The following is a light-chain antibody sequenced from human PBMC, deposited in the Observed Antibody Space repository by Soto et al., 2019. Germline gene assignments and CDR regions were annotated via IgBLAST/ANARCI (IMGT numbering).Light chain of an antibody. CDR2: AAS. J-gene: IGKJ2*01. CDR3: QQSYSSTRT. V-gene: IGKV1-39*01. CDR1: QSVGNF. Sequence: DIQMTQSPSSLSASVGDRVTISCRASQSVGNFLNWYQQRPGKAPRVLVYAASNLQSGMPSRFSGSGSGTEFTLTISNLQPEDFATYFCQQSYSSTRTFGQGTKLEIK.